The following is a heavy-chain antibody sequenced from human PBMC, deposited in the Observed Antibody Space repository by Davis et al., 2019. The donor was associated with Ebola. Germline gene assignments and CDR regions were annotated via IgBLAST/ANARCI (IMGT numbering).Heavy chain of an antibody. J-gene: IGHJ4*02. CDR1: GFTFSSYS. Sequence: GESLKISCAASGFTFSSYSMNWVRQAPGKGLEWVSSISSSSSYIYYADSVKGRFTISRDNAKNSLYLQMNSLRAEDTAVYYCASDGGVGYYDSTYYLDYWGQGTLVTVSS. D-gene: IGHD3-22*01. CDR2: ISSSSSYI. V-gene: IGHV3-21*01. CDR3: ASDGGVGYYDSTYYLDY.